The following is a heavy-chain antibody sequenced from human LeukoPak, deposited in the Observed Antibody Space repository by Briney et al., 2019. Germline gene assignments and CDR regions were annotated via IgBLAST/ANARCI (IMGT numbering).Heavy chain of an antibody. CDR3: AREFGSSGYAPFDY. D-gene: IGHD3-22*01. CDR2: ISSSSSYI. V-gene: IGHV3-21*01. CDR1: GFTFSSYS. Sequence: GGSLRLSCAASGFTFSSYSMNWVRQAPGKGLEWVSSISSSSSYIYYADSVKGRFTISRDNAKNSLYLQMNSLRAEDTAVYYCAREFGSSGYAPFDYWGPGTLVTVSS. J-gene: IGHJ4*02.